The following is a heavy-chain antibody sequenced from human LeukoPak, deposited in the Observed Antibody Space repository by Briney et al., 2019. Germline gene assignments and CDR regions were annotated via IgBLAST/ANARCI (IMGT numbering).Heavy chain of an antibody. CDR2: ISASGTYT. J-gene: IGHJ4*02. Sequence: GGSLRLSCAASGFTFSDYGISWVRQAPGKGLEWVSAISASGTYTYYADSVKGRFTISRDNSKNTLYLQMNSLRAEDTAVYYCAKEYYYGSGPIDYWGQGTLVTVSS. V-gene: IGHV3-23*01. CDR1: GFTFSDYG. D-gene: IGHD3-10*01. CDR3: AKEYYYGSGPIDY.